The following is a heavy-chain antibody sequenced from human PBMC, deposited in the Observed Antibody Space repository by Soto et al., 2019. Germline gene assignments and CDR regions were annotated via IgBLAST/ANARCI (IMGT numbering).Heavy chain of an antibody. CDR3: ARLSTSRYFFDH. Sequence: SGPTLVNPTQTLTLTCTSSGFSLSTSGMCVSWIRQPPGKALEWLARIDWDDDKYYDTSLKTRLIISKDTSRNQVVLTMTNMDPVDTATYYCARLSTSRYFFDHWGLGTLVTVPQ. CDR2: IDWDDDK. V-gene: IGHV2-70*11. D-gene: IGHD2-2*01. CDR1: GFSLSTSGMC. J-gene: IGHJ4*02.